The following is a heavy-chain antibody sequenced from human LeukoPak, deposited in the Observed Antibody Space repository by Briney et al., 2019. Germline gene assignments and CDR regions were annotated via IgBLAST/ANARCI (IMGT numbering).Heavy chain of an antibody. CDR1: GFTFSSYG. Sequence: GGSLRLSCAASGFTFSSYGMHWVRQAPGKGLEWVGRIKSKTDGGTTDYAAPVKGRFTISRDNAKNSLYLQMNSLRAEDTAVYYCARDPFWQLGFPTWFDPWGQGTLVTVSS. J-gene: IGHJ5*02. CDR2: IKSKTDGGTT. D-gene: IGHD6-6*01. CDR3: ARDPFWQLGFPTWFDP. V-gene: IGHV3-15*01.